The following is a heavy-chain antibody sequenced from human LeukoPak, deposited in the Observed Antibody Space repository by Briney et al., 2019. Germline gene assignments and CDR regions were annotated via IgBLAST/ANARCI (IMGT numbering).Heavy chain of an antibody. D-gene: IGHD2-2*01. V-gene: IGHV4-34*01. CDR2: INHSGST. CDR3: ARRGTIVVVPAALTNWFDP. Sequence: PSETLSLTCAVYGGSFSGYYWSWIRQPPGKGLEWIGEINHSGSTNYNPSLKSRVTISLDTSKNQFSLKLSSVTAADTAVYYCARRGTIVVVPAALTNWFDPWGQGTLVTVSS. CDR1: GGSFSGYY. J-gene: IGHJ5*02.